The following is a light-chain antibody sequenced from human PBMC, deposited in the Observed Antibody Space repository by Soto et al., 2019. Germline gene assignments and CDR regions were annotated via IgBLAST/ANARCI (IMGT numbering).Light chain of an antibody. Sequence: EIVLTQSPGTLSLSPGERATLSCRASQSVSSSYLAWYQQKRGQAPRLLIYDASSRATGIPDRFSGSGSGTDCTLTISRLEPEDFAVYYWQQHGSSPWTFGQGTKVDIK. CDR3: QQHGSSPWT. V-gene: IGKV3-20*01. J-gene: IGKJ1*01. CDR2: DAS. CDR1: QSVSSSY.